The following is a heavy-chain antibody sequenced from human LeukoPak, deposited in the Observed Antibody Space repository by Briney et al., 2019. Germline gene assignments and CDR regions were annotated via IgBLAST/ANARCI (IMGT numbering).Heavy chain of an antibody. J-gene: IGHJ4*01. CDR2: IRFDGSVK. CDR3: AKDLYGSGWTPDY. Sequence: GGSLRLSCAASAFTFSSYGIHWVRQAPGKGLEWVAFIRFDGSVKYYADSVKGRFTISRDNSKNTLYLQMNNVRAEDTAVYYCAKDLYGSGWTPDYWGHGTLLTVSS. V-gene: IGHV3-30*02. CDR1: AFTFSSYG. D-gene: IGHD6-19*01.